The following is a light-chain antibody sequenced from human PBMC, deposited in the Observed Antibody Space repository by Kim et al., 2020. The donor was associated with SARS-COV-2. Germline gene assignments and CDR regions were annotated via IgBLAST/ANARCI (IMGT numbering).Light chain of an antibody. CDR1: SLRSYY. Sequence: SSELTQDPAVSVALGQTVRITCQGDSLRSYYASWYQQKPRQAPVLVIYGKNNRPSGIPDRFSGSNSGNTASLTITGAQAEDEADYYCNSRDSSGNHWVFGGGTQLTVL. CDR3: NSRDSSGNHWV. V-gene: IGLV3-19*01. J-gene: IGLJ3*02. CDR2: GKN.